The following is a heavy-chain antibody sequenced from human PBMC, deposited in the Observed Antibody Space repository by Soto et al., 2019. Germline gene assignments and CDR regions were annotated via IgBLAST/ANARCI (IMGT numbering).Heavy chain of an antibody. CDR2: TYYTGGT. J-gene: IGHJ4*02. D-gene: IGHD2-15*01. CDR1: GRSISGYY. CDR3: ARDWSGGNYFDY. V-gene: IGHV4-59*01. Sequence: SETLSLTCTVSGRSISGYYWNWIRQPPGKGLEWIGYTYYTGGTNYNPSLRSRVSISVDTSKRQFSLKLRSVTAADTAVYYCARDWSGGNYFDYWGQGNLVTVS.